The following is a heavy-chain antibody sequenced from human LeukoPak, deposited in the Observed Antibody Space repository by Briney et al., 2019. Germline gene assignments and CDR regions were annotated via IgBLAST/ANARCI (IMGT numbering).Heavy chain of an antibody. CDR1: GLTVSSC. D-gene: IGHD4-23*01. Sequence: GGSLRLSCAVSGLTVSSCMSWVRQAPGKGLEWVSVIYSGGSIYYADSVKGRFTISRDKSKNTLYLQMNSLRAEDTAVYYCARPPYGGVDYWGQGTLVTVSS. J-gene: IGHJ4*02. CDR3: ARPPYGGVDY. CDR2: IYSGGSI. V-gene: IGHV3-66*04.